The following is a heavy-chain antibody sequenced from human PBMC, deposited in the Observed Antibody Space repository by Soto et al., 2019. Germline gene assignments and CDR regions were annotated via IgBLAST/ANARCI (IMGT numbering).Heavy chain of an antibody. CDR2: IYYSEST. V-gene: IGHV4-59*08. J-gene: IGHJ4*02. CDR3: ARLVLLGYYYDSSGRIGYFDY. CDR1: GGSLSSYY. Sequence: PSETLSLTCTVSGGSLSSYYWSWIRQPPGKGLENLGYIYYSESTNYNPSFKSRVTISVDTSKNQFSLKLSSMTAADTAVYYCARLVLLGYYYDSSGRIGYFDYWGQGTLVTVS. D-gene: IGHD3-22*01.